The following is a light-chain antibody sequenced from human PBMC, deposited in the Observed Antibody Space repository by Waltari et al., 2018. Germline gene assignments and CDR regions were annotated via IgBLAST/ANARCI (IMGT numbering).Light chain of an antibody. Sequence: QSVLTPPASVSGAPGQRDTISCTGSSSNIGAGYDGNWYQQLPGEAPKLLIHGNTNRPSGFPDRVSGSKSGTSASLAITGLRADDEADYYCQSYDSSLGGSVFGGGTKLTVL. V-gene: IGLV1-40*01. CDR1: SSNIGAGYD. J-gene: IGLJ2*01. CDR2: GNT. CDR3: QSYDSSLGGSV.